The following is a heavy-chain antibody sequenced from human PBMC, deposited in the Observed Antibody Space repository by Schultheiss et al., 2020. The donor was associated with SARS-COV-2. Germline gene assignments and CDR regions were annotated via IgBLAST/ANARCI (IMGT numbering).Heavy chain of an antibody. CDR3: ARDDYKRGLGK. D-gene: IGHD4-11*01. V-gene: IGHV3-30*01. Sequence: GGSLRLSCAASGFTFSSYAMHWVRQAPGKGLEWVAVISYDGSNKYYADSVKGRFTISRDNSKNTLYLQMNSLRAEDTAVYYCARDDYKRGLGKWGQGTLVTVSS. CDR1: GFTFSSYA. J-gene: IGHJ4*02. CDR2: ISYDGSNK.